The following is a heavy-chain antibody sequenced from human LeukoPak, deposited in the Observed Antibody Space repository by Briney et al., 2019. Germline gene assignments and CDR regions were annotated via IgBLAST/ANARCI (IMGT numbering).Heavy chain of an antibody. V-gene: IGHV3-43D*03. CDR2: ISWDGGST. CDR3: AKDIFTMVRGVVDY. J-gene: IGHJ4*02. D-gene: IGHD3-10*01. Sequence: GGSLRLSRAASGFTFDDYAMHWVRQAPGKGLEWVSLISWDGGSTYYADSVKGRFTISRDNAKNSLYLQMNSLRAEDTALYYCAKDIFTMVRGVVDYWGQGTLVTVSS. CDR1: GFTFDDYA.